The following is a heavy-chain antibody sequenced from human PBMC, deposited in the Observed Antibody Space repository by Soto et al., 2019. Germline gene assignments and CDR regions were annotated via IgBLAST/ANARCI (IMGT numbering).Heavy chain of an antibody. D-gene: IGHD6-6*01. CDR3: VVQSSDAFDV. CDR1: GFTFSSYA. CDR2: ISYDGSNK. J-gene: IGHJ3*01. Sequence: GGSLRLSCAASGFTFSSYAMHWVRQAPGKGLEWVAVISYDGSNKYYADSVKGRFTISRDSSKNTLYLQMNSLRAEDTAVYYCVVQSSDAFDVWGQGTMVTVSS. V-gene: IGHV3-30-3*01.